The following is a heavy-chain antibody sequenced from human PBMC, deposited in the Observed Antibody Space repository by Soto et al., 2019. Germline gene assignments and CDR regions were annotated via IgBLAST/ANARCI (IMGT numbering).Heavy chain of an antibody. V-gene: IGHV1-18*01. J-gene: IGHJ3*02. Sequence: QVQLVQSGAEVKKPGASVKVSCKASGYTFTSYGISWVRQAPGQGLEWMGWISAYNGNTNYAQKLQGRVTMTTDTPTSTAYMELRSLRSDDTAVYYCATDMTTVTYHGSDAFDIWGQGTMVTVSS. D-gene: IGHD4-17*01. CDR2: ISAYNGNT. CDR3: ATDMTTVTYHGSDAFDI. CDR1: GYTFTSYG.